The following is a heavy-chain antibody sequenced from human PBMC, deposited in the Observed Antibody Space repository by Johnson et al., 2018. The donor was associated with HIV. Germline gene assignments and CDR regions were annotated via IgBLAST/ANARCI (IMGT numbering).Heavy chain of an antibody. D-gene: IGHD1-20*01. CDR3: ARYSWNVGAFDI. J-gene: IGHJ3*02. Sequence: WVCQAPEKGLEWVADIKYDGSEKHSEDSVKGRLTISRDNAKKSLYVQMNSLRAEDTAVYYCARYSWNVGAFDIWGQGTMVTVSS. V-gene: IGHV3-52*01. CDR2: IKYDGSEK.